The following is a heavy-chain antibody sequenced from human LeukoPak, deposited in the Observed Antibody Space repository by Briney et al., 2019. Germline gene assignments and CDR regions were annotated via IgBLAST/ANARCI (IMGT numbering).Heavy chain of an antibody. V-gene: IGHV1-18*01. CDR1: GYTFTSYG. CDR3: ARDGGYYDFWSGPKPAELEY. J-gene: IGHJ4*02. Sequence: GASVKVSCKASGYTFTSYGISWVRQAPGQGLEWMGWISAYNGNTNYAQKLQGRVTMTTDTSTSTAYMELRSLRSDDTAVYYCARDGGYYDFWSGPKPAELEYWGQGTLVTVSS. CDR2: ISAYNGNT. D-gene: IGHD3-3*01.